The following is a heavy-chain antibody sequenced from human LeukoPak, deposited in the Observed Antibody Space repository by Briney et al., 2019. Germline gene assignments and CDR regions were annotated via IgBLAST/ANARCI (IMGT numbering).Heavy chain of an antibody. V-gene: IGHV3-9*03. CDR3: AKRGSSDWYFDL. D-gene: IGHD3-10*01. J-gene: IGHJ2*01. CDR1: GFTLDDYA. CDR2: ISWNSGSI. Sequence: GGSLRLSCAASGFTLDDYAMHWVRQAPGKGLEWVSGISWNSGSIGYADSVKGRFTISRDNAKNSLYLQMNSLRAEDMALYYCAKRGSSDWYFDLWGRGTLVTVSS.